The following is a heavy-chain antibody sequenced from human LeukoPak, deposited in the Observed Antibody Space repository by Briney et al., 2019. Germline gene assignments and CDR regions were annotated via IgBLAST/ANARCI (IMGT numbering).Heavy chain of an antibody. CDR2: ISTYNDKA. CDR1: GYTFTMNG. D-gene: IGHD2-15*01. CDR3: ARMYCGRGSCYPLFCYYALDV. Sequence: ASVKVSCKASGYTFTMNGITWVRQAPGQGLEWMGWISTYNDKANYAQSLLDRVTMTTDTSTNTAYMELRSLRSDDTAVYYCARMYCGRGSCYPLFCYYALDVWGQGTTVTVSS. V-gene: IGHV1-18*01. J-gene: IGHJ6*02.